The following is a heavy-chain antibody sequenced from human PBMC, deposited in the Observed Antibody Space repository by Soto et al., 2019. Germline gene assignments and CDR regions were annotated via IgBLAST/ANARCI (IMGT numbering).Heavy chain of an antibody. Sequence: QVQLVESGGGVVQPGRSLRLSCAVSGFTFSSYGMHWVRQAPGKGLEWVAVISYDGSNKYYADSVKGRFTISRDNSKNTLHLQMNSLRAEETAVYYCAKQVTPHSSGWPDAFDIWGQGTMVSVSS. CDR2: ISYDGSNK. V-gene: IGHV3-30*18. CDR1: GFTFSSYG. CDR3: AKQVTPHSSGWPDAFDI. D-gene: IGHD6-19*01. J-gene: IGHJ3*02.